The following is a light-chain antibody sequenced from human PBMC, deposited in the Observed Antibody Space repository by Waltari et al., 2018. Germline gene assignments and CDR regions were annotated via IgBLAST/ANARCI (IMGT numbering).Light chain of an antibody. CDR1: EGVRNNY. J-gene: IGKJ4*01. CDR2: RVS. V-gene: IGKV3-20*01. Sequence: ELVFTQSPGTLSLSPGERATLSCTASEGVRNNYLAWYQQKPGQAPRLLISRVSRRATGISDRFSGSGSWTDFTLTISRLEPEDFAVYYCQQYSSAPLTFGGGTKVEIK. CDR3: QQYSSAPLT.